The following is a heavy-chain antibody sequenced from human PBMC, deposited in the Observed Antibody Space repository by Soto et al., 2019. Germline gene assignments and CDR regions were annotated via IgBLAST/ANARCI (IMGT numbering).Heavy chain of an antibody. CDR2: IYPGDSDT. J-gene: IGHJ6*02. D-gene: IGHD3-10*01. CDR3: ARLGTMVRGVPYYYGMDV. Sequence: PGESLKISCKGSGYSFTSYWIGWVRQMPGKGLEWMGIIYPGDSDTRYSPSFQGQVTISADKSISTAYLQWSSLKASDTAMYYCARLGTMVRGVPYYYGMDVWGQGTTVTVSS. CDR1: GYSFTSYW. V-gene: IGHV5-51*01.